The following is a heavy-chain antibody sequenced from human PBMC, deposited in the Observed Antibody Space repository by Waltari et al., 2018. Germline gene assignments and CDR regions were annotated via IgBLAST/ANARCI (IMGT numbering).Heavy chain of an antibody. D-gene: IGHD5-18*01. J-gene: IGHJ4*02. V-gene: IGHV4-59*01. CDR2: IYYSGST. CDR3: ARVRGIQLWLSPPFYFDY. CDR1: GGSISSYY. Sequence: QVQLQESGPGLVKPSETLSLTCTVPGGSISSYYWSWIRQPPGKGLEWIGYIYYSGSTNYNPSLKSRVTISVDTSKNQFSLKLSSVTAADTAVYYCARVRGIQLWLSPPFYFDYWGQGTLVTVSS.